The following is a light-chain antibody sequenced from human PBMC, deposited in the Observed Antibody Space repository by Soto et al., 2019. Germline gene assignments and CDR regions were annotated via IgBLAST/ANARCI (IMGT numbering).Light chain of an antibody. V-gene: IGLV2-14*01. J-gene: IGLJ1*01. Sequence: QSALTQPASVSGSPGQSITISCTGTSSDIGHYNYVSWYQQYPGKAPKLMIYEVNNRPSGVSNRFSGSKSGNTASPTISGLQPEDEADYYCSSYTRNSTYVFGTGTKVTVL. CDR1: SSDIGHYNY. CDR3: SSYTRNSTYV. CDR2: EVN.